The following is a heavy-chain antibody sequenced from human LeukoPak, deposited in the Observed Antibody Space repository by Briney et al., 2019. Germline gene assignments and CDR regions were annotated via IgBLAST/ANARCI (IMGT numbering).Heavy chain of an antibody. Sequence: GESLKISCKFSGDTLRRNWIAWVRQMPGKGLEWMGVIHLDDSDARYSPSFQGQVTLSVDKSTSTANLQWASLKASDTGIYYCARRMPRTLTWDALDIWGQGTMVTVPS. D-gene: IGHD2-2*01. J-gene: IGHJ3*02. CDR1: GDTLRRNW. CDR3: ARRMPRTLTWDALDI. V-gene: IGHV5-51*01. CDR2: IHLDDSDA.